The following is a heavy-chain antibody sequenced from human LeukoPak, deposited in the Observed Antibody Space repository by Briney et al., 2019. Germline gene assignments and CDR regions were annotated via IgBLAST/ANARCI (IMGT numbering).Heavy chain of an antibody. D-gene: IGHD6-25*01. CDR2: FYYSGST. CDR1: GGSITSDY. CDR3: ARGPLGGYSSGWPFLDY. V-gene: IGHV4-59*01. Sequence: SETLSLTCTVSGGSITSDYWTWIRQSPGKGLEWIGYFYYSGSTQHSPALKSRVSISGDTSKNQFFLRLTSLTAADTAVYFCARGPLGGYSSGWPFLDYWGQGTLVTVSS. J-gene: IGHJ4*02.